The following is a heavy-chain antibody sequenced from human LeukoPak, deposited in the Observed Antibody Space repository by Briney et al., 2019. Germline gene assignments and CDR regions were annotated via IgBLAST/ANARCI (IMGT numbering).Heavy chain of an antibody. CDR2: INHRGST. CDR1: GGSFSGYY. D-gene: IGHD6-19*01. Sequence: SETLSLTCAVYGGSFSGYYWSWIRQPPGKGLEWIGEINHRGSTNYNPPLKSRLTISKDKFKNQFSLKLTSVTVADTGVYFCARVKAVAGTLPHLLDYWGQGTLVTVSS. CDR3: ARVKAVAGTLPHLLDY. V-gene: IGHV4-34*01. J-gene: IGHJ4*01.